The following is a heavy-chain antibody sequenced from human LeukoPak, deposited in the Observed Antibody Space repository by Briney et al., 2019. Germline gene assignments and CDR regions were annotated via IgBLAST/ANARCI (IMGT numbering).Heavy chain of an antibody. J-gene: IGHJ4*02. CDR3: AKDRPNYYESNGHYYRLNGDY. CDR2: ISSSGDVT. Sequence: PGGSLRLSCAASGFTFSYYAMSWVRQAPGQGLKWVSCISSSGDVTFYTDPVKGRFTISRDKSKNTLYLQMNSLRAEDTAVYYCAKDRPNYYESNGHYYRLNGDYWGQGTLVTVSS. CDR1: GFTFSYYA. D-gene: IGHD3-22*01. V-gene: IGHV3-23*01.